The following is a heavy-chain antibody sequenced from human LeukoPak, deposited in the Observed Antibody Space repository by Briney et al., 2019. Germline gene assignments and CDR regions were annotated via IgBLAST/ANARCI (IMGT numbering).Heavy chain of an antibody. CDR1: GFTFSSYA. Sequence: GGSLRLSCAASGFTFSSYAMSWVRQAPGKGLEWVSAISGSGGSTYYADSVKGRFTISRDNSKNTLYLQMNSLRAEDTAVYYCARPRSKYCSGGSCYSQGYYYGMDVWGQGTTVTVSS. D-gene: IGHD2-15*01. CDR3: ARPRSKYCSGGSCYSQGYYYGMDV. CDR2: ISGSGGST. V-gene: IGHV3-23*01. J-gene: IGHJ6*02.